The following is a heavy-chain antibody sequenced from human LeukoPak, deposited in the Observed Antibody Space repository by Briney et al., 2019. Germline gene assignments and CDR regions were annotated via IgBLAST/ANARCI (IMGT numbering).Heavy chain of an antibody. CDR3: ARDLGYYYDSSGTGGWFDP. D-gene: IGHD3-22*01. CDR2: IIPILGIA. V-gene: IGHV1-69*04. CDR1: GGTFSSYA. J-gene: IGHJ5*02. Sequence: ASVKVSCKASGGTFSSYAISWVRQAPGQGLEWMGRIIPILGIANYAQKFQGRVTITADKSTSTAYMELSSLRSEDTAVYYCARDLGYYYDSSGTGGWFDPWGQGTLVTVSS.